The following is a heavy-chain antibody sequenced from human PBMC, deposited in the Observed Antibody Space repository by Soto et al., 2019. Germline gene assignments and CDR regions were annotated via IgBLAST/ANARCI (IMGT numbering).Heavy chain of an antibody. Sequence: SETLSLTCAVYGGSLSGYYWSWIRQPPGKGLEWIGEINHSGSTNYNPSLKSRVTISVDTSKNQFSLKLSSVTAADTAVYYCARRRVHTGPSFTYGDYPNWFDPWGQGTLVTVSS. CDR2: INHSGST. V-gene: IGHV4-34*01. J-gene: IGHJ5*02. CDR3: ARRRVHTGPSFTYGDYPNWFDP. CDR1: GGSLSGYY. D-gene: IGHD4-17*01.